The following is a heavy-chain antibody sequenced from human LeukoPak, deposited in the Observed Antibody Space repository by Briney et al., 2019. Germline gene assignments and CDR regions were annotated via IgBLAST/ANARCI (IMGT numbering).Heavy chain of an antibody. CDR2: ISYDGSNK. V-gene: IGHV3-30*18. D-gene: IGHD3-10*01. CDR3: AKDPALSLWFRESPRYGMDV. CDR1: GFAFSGYG. J-gene: IGHJ6*02. Sequence: GGSLRLSCAASGFAFSGYGMHWVRQAPGKGLEWVAVISYDGSNKYYADSVKGRFTISRDNSKNTLYLQMNSLRAEDTAVYYCAKDPALSLWFRESPRYGMDVWGQGTTVTVSS.